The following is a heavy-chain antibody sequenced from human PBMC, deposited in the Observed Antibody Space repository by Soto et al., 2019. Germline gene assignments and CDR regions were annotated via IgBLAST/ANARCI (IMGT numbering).Heavy chain of an antibody. Sequence: QVQLQESGPGLVKPSETLSLTCTVSGGSISSYYWSWIRQPPGKGLEWIGYIYYSGSTNYNPSLKSRVTISVDTSKNQFSLKLSSVTAAATAVYYCARVQPARRWLEREEMSYFDYWGQGTLVTVSS. J-gene: IGHJ4*02. CDR2: IYYSGST. D-gene: IGHD6-19*01. CDR1: GGSISSYY. V-gene: IGHV4-59*01. CDR3: ARVQPARRWLEREEMSYFDY.